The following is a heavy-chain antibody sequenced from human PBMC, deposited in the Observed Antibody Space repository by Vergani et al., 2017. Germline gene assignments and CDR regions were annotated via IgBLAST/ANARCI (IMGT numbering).Heavy chain of an antibody. CDR1: GVSISSSNYY. CDR2: INYSGNT. J-gene: IGHJ6*03. Sequence: QLQLQESGPGLVKPSETLSLTCTVSGVSISSSNYYWGWTRQPPGKGLERIGIINYSGNTYYNPSLKSRVSISVDTSKNQLSVKLSSVTAAATAVYYCARPLQYRGNYYYMDVWGKGTTVTVSS. V-gene: IGHV4-39*01. CDR3: ARPLQYRGNYYYMDV. D-gene: IGHD3-16*01.